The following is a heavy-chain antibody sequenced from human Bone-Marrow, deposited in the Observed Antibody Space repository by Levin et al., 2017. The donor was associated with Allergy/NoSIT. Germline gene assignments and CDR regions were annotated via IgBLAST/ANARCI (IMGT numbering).Heavy chain of an antibody. D-gene: IGHD2-15*01. V-gene: IGHV1-46*01. CDR1: GYTFTSYF. J-gene: IGHJ6*03. CDR2: INPSGGST. CDR3: ARDPPYCSGGSCYSHYYMDV. Sequence: ASVKVSCKASGYTFTSYFMHWVRQAPGQGLEWMGIINPSGGSTSYAQKFQGRVTMTRDTSTSTVYMELSSLRSEDTAVYYCARDPPYCSGGSCYSHYYMDVWGKGTTVTVSS.